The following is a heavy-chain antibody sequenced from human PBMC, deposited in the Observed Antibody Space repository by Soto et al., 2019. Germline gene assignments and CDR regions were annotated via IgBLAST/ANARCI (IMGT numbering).Heavy chain of an antibody. J-gene: IGHJ6*02. Sequence: QVQLVESGGGVVQPGRSLRLSCVASAFNFSNYAIHWVRQAPGKGLEWVAVISYDGSTKYYADSVKGRFTISRDNSKSTVYLRMNSLRAEYTDVYYCGRGGDYGDYLSEYYYHGMDVWGQGTTVSVSS. V-gene: IGHV3-30-3*01. CDR2: ISYDGSTK. CDR1: AFNFSNYA. D-gene: IGHD4-17*01. CDR3: GRGGDYGDYLSEYYYHGMDV.